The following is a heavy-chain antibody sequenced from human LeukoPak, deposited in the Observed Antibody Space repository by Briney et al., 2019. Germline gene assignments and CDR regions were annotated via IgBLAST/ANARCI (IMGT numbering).Heavy chain of an antibody. J-gene: IGHJ4*02. CDR1: GYTFTSYG. CDR2: ISAYNGNT. CDR3: ARDNSPCSGGSCYSTY. V-gene: IGHV1-18*01. D-gene: IGHD2-15*01. Sequence: ASVKVSCKASGYTFTSYGISWVRQAPGQGLEWMGWISAYNGNTNYAQKLQGRVTMTTDTSTSTAYMELRSVRSDDTAVYYCARDNSPCSGGSCYSTYWGQGTLVTVSS.